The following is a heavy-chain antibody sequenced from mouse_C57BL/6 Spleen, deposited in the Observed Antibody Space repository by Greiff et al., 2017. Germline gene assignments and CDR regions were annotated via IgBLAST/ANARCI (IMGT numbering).Heavy chain of an antibody. D-gene: IGHD4-1*01. Sequence: EVQVVESGGGLVKPGGSLKLSCAASGFTFSSYAMSWVRQTPEKRLEWVATISDGGSYTYYPDNVKGRFTISRDNAKNNLYLQMSHLKSEDTAMYYCARGLGLINWYFDVWGTGTTVTVSS. CDR2: ISDGGSYT. CDR1: GFTFSSYA. CDR3: ARGLGLINWYFDV. V-gene: IGHV5-4*01. J-gene: IGHJ1*03.